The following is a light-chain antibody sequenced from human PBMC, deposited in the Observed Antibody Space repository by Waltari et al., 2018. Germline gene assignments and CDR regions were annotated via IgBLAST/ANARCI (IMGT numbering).Light chain of an antibody. CDR3: QQYKSHPRT. CDR1: QTISSS. Sequence: DIQMTPSPSSLSASVGDRVTITCRASQTISSSLAWYQQKPGKVPKLLIYAASSLESGVPSRFTGSGSGTDFTLTISSLQPEDFASYYCQQYKSHPRTFGQGTKVEIK. V-gene: IGKV1-17*03. CDR2: AAS. J-gene: IGKJ1*01.